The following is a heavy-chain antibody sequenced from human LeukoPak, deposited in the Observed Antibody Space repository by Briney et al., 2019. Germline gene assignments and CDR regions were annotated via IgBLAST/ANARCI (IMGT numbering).Heavy chain of an antibody. D-gene: IGHD6-19*01. J-gene: IGHJ3*01. V-gene: IGHV4-4*07. CDR1: RGSISGYY. CDR3: ARGLSGWSRAFDV. CDR2: IYNTENI. Sequence: SETLSLTCTVSRGSISGYYWSWIRQPAGKELEWIGRIYNTENINDNPSLKSRVTMSLDTSRNQFSLKLTSVTAADSAVYFCARGLSGWSRAFDVWGQGTMVTVSS.